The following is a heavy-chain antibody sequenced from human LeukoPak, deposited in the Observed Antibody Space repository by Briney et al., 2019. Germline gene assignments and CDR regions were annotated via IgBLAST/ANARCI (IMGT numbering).Heavy chain of an antibody. Sequence: GGSLRLSCAASGFTFDDYAMHWVRQAPGKGLEWVSGISWNSGSIGYADSVKGRFTISRDNAKNSLYLQMNSLRAEDTALYYCAKAVGGGYSNRYYYYYMDVWGKGTTVTISS. D-gene: IGHD2-15*01. V-gene: IGHV3-9*01. J-gene: IGHJ6*03. CDR2: ISWNSGSI. CDR1: GFTFDDYA. CDR3: AKAVGGGYSNRYYYYYMDV.